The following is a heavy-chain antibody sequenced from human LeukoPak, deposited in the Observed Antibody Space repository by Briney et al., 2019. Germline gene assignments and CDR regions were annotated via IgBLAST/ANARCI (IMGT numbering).Heavy chain of an antibody. CDR3: ARGRYSSSWYNY. CDR1: GYTFTSYG. V-gene: IGHV1-8*01. CDR2: MNPNSGNT. J-gene: IGHJ4*02. D-gene: IGHD6-13*01. Sequence: ASVKVSCKASGYTFTSYGINWVRQATGQGLEWMGWMNPNSGNTGYAQKFQGRVTMTRNTSISTAYMELSSLRSEDTAVYYCARGRYSSSWYNYWGQGTLVTVSS.